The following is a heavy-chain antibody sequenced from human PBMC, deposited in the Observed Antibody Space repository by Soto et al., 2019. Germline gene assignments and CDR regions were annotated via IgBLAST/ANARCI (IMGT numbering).Heavy chain of an antibody. CDR1: GFTFSSYV. CDR2: ISYDGSNK. V-gene: IGHV3-30-3*01. J-gene: IGHJ5*02. D-gene: IGHD2-21*02. CDR3: ARDVTLVVVTAMTA. Sequence: QVQLVESGGGVVQPGRSLRLSCAASGFTFSSYVMYWVRQAPGKGLDWVAGISYDGSNKYYADSVKGRFTISRDNAKNALYLQMNSLRLEDTAVYYCARDVTLVVVTAMTAWGQGTLVTVAS.